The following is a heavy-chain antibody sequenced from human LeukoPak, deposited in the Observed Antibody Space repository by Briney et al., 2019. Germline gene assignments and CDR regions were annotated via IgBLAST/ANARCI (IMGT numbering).Heavy chain of an antibody. J-gene: IGHJ6*03. CDR3: ATDIVLMVYATFYMDV. Sequence: GGSLRLSCVASGFTFSSYEMNWVRQAPGKGLEWLSYIGSSDSTTHYADSVKGRFTISRDNAKNSLYLQMNSLRAEDTAVYYCATDIVLMVYATFYMDVWGKGTTVTVSS. D-gene: IGHD2-8*01. V-gene: IGHV3-48*03. CDR2: IGSSDSTT. CDR1: GFTFSSYE.